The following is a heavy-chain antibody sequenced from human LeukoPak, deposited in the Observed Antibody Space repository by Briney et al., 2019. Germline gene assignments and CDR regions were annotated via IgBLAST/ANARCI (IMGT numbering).Heavy chain of an antibody. J-gene: IGHJ5*02. V-gene: IGHV4-59*11. Sequence: SETLSLTCTASGGSISGHYRTWIRQPPGKGLEWIGYIFDNGSTNFNSSLQSRVTMSLDTSKNQFSLKLSSVTAADTAVYYCARVFRGVVTSNWFDPWGQGALVTVSS. CDR3: ARVFRGVVTSNWFDP. D-gene: IGHD2-21*02. CDR2: IFDNGST. CDR1: GGSISGHY.